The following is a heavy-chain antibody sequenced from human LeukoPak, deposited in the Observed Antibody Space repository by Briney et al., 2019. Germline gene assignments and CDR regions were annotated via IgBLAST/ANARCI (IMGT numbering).Heavy chain of an antibody. D-gene: IGHD3-10*01. CDR1: GLSFRSYI. J-gene: IGHJ4*02. Sequence: GGSLRLSCEASGLSFRSYIMNWVRRPPGKGLEWIASINNDGDKRYYADSVKGRFIISRDNAEKSLSLQMNSLTADDTAVYFCARGANYPDYWGQGTLVTVSS. V-gene: IGHV3-21*04. CDR3: ARGANYPDY. CDR2: INNDGDKR.